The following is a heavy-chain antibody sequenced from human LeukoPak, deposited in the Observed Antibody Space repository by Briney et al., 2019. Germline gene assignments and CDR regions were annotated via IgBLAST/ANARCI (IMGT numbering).Heavy chain of an antibody. J-gene: IGHJ4*02. D-gene: IGHD4-11*01. CDR3: ARDAIVRDYSNSDY. CDR2: INPNTGGT. CDR1: GYSFTAYY. Sequence: ASVKVSCKASGYSFTAYYMHWVRQAPGQGLEWMAWINPNTGGTNFAQRFQGRVTMTRDTSISTAYMELSRLRPDDTAVYYCARDAIVRDYSNSDYWGQGTLVTVSS. V-gene: IGHV1-2*02.